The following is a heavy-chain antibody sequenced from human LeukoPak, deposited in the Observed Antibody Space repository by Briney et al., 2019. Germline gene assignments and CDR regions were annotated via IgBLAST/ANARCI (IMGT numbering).Heavy chain of an antibody. CDR2: INHSGST. CDR3: ARVGVNYYYDSSGYYLAGDAFDI. D-gene: IGHD3-22*01. CDR1: GGSFSGYY. J-gene: IGHJ3*02. V-gene: IGHV4-34*01. Sequence: PSETLSLTCAVYGGSFSGYYWSWIRQPPGKGLEWIGEINHSGSTNYNPSLKSRVTISVDTSKNQFSLKLSSVTAADTAVYYCARVGVNYYYDSSGYYLAGDAFDIWGQGTMVTVSS.